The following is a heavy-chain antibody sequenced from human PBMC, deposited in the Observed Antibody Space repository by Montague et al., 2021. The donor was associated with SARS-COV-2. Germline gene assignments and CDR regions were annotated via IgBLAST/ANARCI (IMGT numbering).Heavy chain of an antibody. CDR3: ARHSGDYTIFGVVIYSRNV. Sequence: SETLSLTCTVTGGSISSSRHYWGWFRQPPGTGLEWIGSIYYSGSTYYNPSLKSRVTISVDTSKNQFSLKLSSVTAADTAVFYCARHSGDYTIFGVVIYSRNVWGKRTTVTVSS. J-gene: IGHJ6*03. D-gene: IGHD3-3*01. CDR2: IYYSGST. CDR1: GGSISSSRHY. V-gene: IGHV4-39*01.